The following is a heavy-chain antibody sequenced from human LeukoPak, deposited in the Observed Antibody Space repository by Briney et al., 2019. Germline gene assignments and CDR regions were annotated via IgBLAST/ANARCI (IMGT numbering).Heavy chain of an antibody. V-gene: IGHV3-23*01. Sequence: GGSLRLSCAASGFTFSSYAMHLVRQAPRKGLEWVSAISGSGGSTYYADSVKGRFTISRDNSKNTLYLQMNSLRAEDTAVYYCAKYKRYYGSGSPFDPWGQGTLVTVSS. CDR1: GFTFSSYA. CDR2: ISGSGGST. J-gene: IGHJ5*02. CDR3: AKYKRYYGSGSPFDP. D-gene: IGHD3-10*01.